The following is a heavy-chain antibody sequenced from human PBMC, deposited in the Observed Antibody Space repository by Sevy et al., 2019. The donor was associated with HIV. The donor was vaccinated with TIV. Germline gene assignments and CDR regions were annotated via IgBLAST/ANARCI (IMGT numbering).Heavy chain of an antibody. CDR1: GGSIISGDYY. Sequence: SDTLSLTCSVSGGSIISGDYYLSWVRQPPGRGLEWIGYIHYTGSTDYHPSLESRVTISVDTSKNQFSLKLTSVTAADTAVYYCARDEGDYGDKSYYYGMDVWGRGTTVTVSS. V-gene: IGHV4-30-4*02. CDR2: IHYTGST. D-gene: IGHD4-17*01. J-gene: IGHJ6*02. CDR3: ARDEGDYGDKSYYYGMDV.